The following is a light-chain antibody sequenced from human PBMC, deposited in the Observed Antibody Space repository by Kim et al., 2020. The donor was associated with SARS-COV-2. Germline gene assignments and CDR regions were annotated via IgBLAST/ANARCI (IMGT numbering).Light chain of an antibody. CDR1: QSVSSRY. V-gene: IGKV3-20*01. J-gene: IGKJ1*01. Sequence: PGERTTLSCRASQSVSSRYLAWYQQKPGQAPRLLMYDASTRATGIPDRFSGSGSGTDFTLTISRLEPEDFAVFYCQQYGSSPPWTFGQGTKVEIK. CDR3: QQYGSSPPWT. CDR2: DAS.